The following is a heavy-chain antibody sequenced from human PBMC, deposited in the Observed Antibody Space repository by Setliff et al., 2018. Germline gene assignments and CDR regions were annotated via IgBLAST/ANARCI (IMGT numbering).Heavy chain of an antibody. J-gene: IGHJ5*02. D-gene: IGHD4-4*01. CDR1: GFTVSSFS. CDR3: AKGAHFSNYARVFDP. V-gene: IGHV3-30*18. Sequence: GGSLRLSCAASGFTVSSFSMHWVRQAPVKGLDWVATLSDDGSNEFYADSVKGRFTISRDNSKNTVYLQMNSLRVEDTAVYFCAKGAHFSNYARVFDPWGQGTLVTVSS. CDR2: LSDDGSNE.